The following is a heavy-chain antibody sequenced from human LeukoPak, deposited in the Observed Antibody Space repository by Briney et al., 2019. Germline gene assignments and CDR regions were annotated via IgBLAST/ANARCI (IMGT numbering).Heavy chain of an antibody. Sequence: GAPVKVSCKASGYTFTSYDINWGRQATGQGLEWMGWMNPNSGNTGYAQKFQGRVTMTRNTSISTAYMELSSLRSEDTAVYYCARGRYSGSYHYYGMDVWGQGTTVTISS. CDR2: MNPNSGNT. CDR1: GYTFTSYD. D-gene: IGHD1-26*01. CDR3: ARGRYSGSYHYYGMDV. J-gene: IGHJ6*02. V-gene: IGHV1-8*01.